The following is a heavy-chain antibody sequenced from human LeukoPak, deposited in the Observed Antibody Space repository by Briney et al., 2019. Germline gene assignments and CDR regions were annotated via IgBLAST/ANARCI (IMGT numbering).Heavy chain of an antibody. CDR1: GGTFSSYA. CDR2: IIPMFGTA. V-gene: IGHV1-69*13. CDR3: ARDARYYYDSSGYYPARFDY. Sequence: ASVKVSCKASGGTFSSYAISWVRQAPGQGLEWRGGIIPMFGTANFAQKFWGRVTITADEFTSTAYMELSSLRSEDTDVYYCARDARYYYDSSGYYPARFDYWGQGTLVTVSS. J-gene: IGHJ4*02. D-gene: IGHD3-22*01.